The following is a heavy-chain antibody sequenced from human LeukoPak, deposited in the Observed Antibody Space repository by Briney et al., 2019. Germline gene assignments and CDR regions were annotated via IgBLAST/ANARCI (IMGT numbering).Heavy chain of an antibody. J-gene: IGHJ6*02. V-gene: IGHV4-34*01. CDR1: GGSFSGYY. CDR2: INHSGST. Sequence: SETLSLTCAVYGGSFSGYYWSWIRQPPGKGLEWIGEINHSGSTNYNPSLKSRVTISVDTSKNQFSLKLSSVTAADTAVYYCARVRYSYAYGMDVWGQGTTVTVSS. CDR3: ARVRYSYAYGMDV. D-gene: IGHD5-18*01.